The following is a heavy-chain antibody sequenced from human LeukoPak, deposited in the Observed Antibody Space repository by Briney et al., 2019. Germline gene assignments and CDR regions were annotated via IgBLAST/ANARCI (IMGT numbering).Heavy chain of an antibody. CDR1: GFTFSSYA. Sequence: GGSLRLSCAASGFTFSSYAMHWVRQAPGKGLEWVAVISYDGSNKYYADSVKGRFTISRDNSKNTLYLQMNSLRAEDTAVYYCASWSIAAAVLSYLRFGGQGTLVTVSS. D-gene: IGHD6-13*01. V-gene: IGHV3-30*01. J-gene: IGHJ4*02. CDR3: ASWSIAAAVLSYLRF. CDR2: ISYDGSNK.